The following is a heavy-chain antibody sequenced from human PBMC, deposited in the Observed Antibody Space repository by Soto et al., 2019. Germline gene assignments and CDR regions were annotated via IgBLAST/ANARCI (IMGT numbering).Heavy chain of an antibody. CDR2: IYSGGST. V-gene: IGHV3-53*04. CDR1: GFTVSSNY. J-gene: IGHJ6*02. CDR3: AREVVVVTAIHNYYYGMDV. D-gene: IGHD2-21*02. Sequence: GGSLRLSCAASGFTVSSNYMSWVRQAPGKGLEWVSVIYSGGSTYYADSVKGRFTISRHNSKNTLYLQMNSLRAEDTAVYYCAREVVVVTAIHNYYYGMDVWGQGTTVTVSS.